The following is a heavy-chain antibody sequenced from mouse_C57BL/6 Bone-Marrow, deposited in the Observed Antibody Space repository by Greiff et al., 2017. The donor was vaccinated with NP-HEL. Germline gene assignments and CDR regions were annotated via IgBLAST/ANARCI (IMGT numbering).Heavy chain of an antibody. Sequence: VQLQQSGASVKISCKASGYAFSSYWMNWVKQRPGKGLEWIGQIYPGDGDTNYNGKFKGKATLTADKSSSTAYMQLSSLTSEDSAVYFCASFYGSIFAYWGQGTLVTVSA. CDR1: GYAFSSYW. J-gene: IGHJ3*01. V-gene: IGHV1-80*01. CDR3: ASFYGSIFAY. CDR2: IYPGDGDT. D-gene: IGHD1-1*01.